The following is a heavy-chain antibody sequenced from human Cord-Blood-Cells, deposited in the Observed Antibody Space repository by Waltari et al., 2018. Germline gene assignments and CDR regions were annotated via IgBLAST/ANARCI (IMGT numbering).Heavy chain of an antibody. CDR2: IKHSGNT. Sequence: QVQLQPWGAGLLKPSETLSLTCAVYGGSVSGYYWSWIRQPPGKGLEWIGEIKHSGNTRYNPSLKSGVTVWVDTSKHKFPLEVSAVIGADRPVYFCARAAEYSRSYHYYVMDVWREGTTVTVSS. V-gene: IGHV4-34*01. CDR1: GGSVSGYY. D-gene: IGHD6-6*01. CDR3: ARAAEYSRSYHYYVMDV. J-gene: IGHJ6*04.